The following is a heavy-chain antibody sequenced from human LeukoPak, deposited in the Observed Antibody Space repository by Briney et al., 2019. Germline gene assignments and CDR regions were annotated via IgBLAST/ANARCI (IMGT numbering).Heavy chain of an antibody. V-gene: IGHV3-74*01. CDR1: GFTFSSYW. CDR3: AKDPNRWYSSSWYFDY. D-gene: IGHD6-13*01. Sequence: GGSLRLSCAASGFTFSSYWMHWVRQAPGKGLVWVSRINTDGSITTYADSVKGRFTISRDNAQNTLYLQMNSLRAEDTAVYYCAKDPNRWYSSSWYFDYWGQGTLVTVSS. J-gene: IGHJ4*02. CDR2: INTDGSIT.